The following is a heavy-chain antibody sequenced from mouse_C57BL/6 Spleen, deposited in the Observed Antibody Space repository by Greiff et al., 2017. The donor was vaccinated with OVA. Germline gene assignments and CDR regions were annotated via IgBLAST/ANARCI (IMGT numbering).Heavy chain of an antibody. Sequence: VQLQQPGAELVRPGTSVKLSCKASGYTFTSYWMHWVKQRPGQGLEWIGVIDPSDSYTNYNQKFKGKATLTVDTSSSTAYMQLSSLTSEDSAVYYCARDGGLRRGDYYAMDYWGQGTSVTVSS. CDR3: ARDGGLRRGDYYAMDY. CDR2: IDPSDSYT. CDR1: GYTFTSYW. V-gene: IGHV1-59*01. J-gene: IGHJ4*01. D-gene: IGHD2-4*01.